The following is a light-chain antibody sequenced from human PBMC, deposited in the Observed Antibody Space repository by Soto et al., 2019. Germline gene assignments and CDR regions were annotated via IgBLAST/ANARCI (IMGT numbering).Light chain of an antibody. J-gene: IGLJ1*01. CDR1: TSDVGGYDY. CDR2: EVG. V-gene: IGLV2-14*01. Sequence: QSVLAQPASVSGSPGQSITISCTGTTSDVGGYDYVSWYQQHPGQAPKLLIYEVGNRPSGVSHRFSGSKSGNTASLSISGLQAEDKADYYCYSFTSGNTLYVFGTGTKVTVL. CDR3: YSFTSGNTLYV.